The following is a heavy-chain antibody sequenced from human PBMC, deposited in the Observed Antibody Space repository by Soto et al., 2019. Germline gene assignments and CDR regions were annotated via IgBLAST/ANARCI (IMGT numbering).Heavy chain of an antibody. V-gene: IGHV3-7*01. J-gene: IGHJ4*02. CDR1: GFTFSSSW. D-gene: IGHD4-4*01. CDR3: APGHYSNPL. Sequence: GGSLRLSCAASGFTFSSSWMSWVRQAPGKGLEWVANIKQDGSETYYMSSVKGRFTISRDNAKNSLYLQMSSLRPDDTAVYYCAPGHYSNPLGGQGTLVTVSS. CDR2: IKQDGSET.